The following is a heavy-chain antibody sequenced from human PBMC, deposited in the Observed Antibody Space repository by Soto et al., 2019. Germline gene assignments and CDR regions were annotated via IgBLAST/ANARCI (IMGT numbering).Heavy chain of an antibody. J-gene: IGHJ6*02. V-gene: IGHV1-69*12. CDR2: IIPMLGRA. Sequence: QVQLVQSGAEVKKPGSSVKVSCKASGGIFRTYAINWVRQAPGQGLAWMGGIIPMLGRANYAQKFQGRVTITADESTTTAYMELSSLRSEDTAVYYCARSNCGGDCYLPYHYGMDVWGQGTTVTVSS. D-gene: IGHD2-21*02. CDR1: GGIFRTYA. CDR3: ARSNCGGDCYLPYHYGMDV.